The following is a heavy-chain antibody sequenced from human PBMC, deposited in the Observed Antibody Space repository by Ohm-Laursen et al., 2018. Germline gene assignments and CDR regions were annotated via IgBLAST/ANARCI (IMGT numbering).Heavy chain of an antibody. CDR2: ISSDGRST. D-gene: IGHD3-3*01. V-gene: IGHV3-74*01. CDR1: GFTFRGYW. Sequence: SLRLSCSASGFTFRGYWMHWVRQAPGKGLVWVSRISSDGRSTTYADSVKGRFTISGDNAKNTLYLQMNSLRAEDTAVYYCARDQNPYYDFWSGSPQYGMDVWGQGTTVTVSS. J-gene: IGHJ6*02. CDR3: ARDQNPYYDFWSGSPQYGMDV.